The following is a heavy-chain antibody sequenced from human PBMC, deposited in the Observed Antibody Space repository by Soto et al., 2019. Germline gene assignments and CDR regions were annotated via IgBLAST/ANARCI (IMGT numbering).Heavy chain of an antibody. D-gene: IGHD4-17*01. CDR3: ARKSMTRIDY. J-gene: IGHJ4*02. CDR1: GGFNNYA. CDR2: FIPELGTS. Sequence: SVKVSCKASGGFNNYAISWVRQAPGQGLEWMGVFIPELGTSNYAQRFQGRVTITVDKATNTTYLNLTTLTSEDTAIYYCARKSMTRIDYWGQGTLVTVSS. V-gene: IGHV1-69*06.